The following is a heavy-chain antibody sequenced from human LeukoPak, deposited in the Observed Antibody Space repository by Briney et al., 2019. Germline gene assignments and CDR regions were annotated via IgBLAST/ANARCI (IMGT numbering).Heavy chain of an antibody. CDR2: IYYSGST. V-gene: IGHV4-59*01. J-gene: IGHJ4*02. CDR3: AALRGAIFF. CDR1: GGSISSYY. Sequence: KPSETLSLTCAVSGGSISSYYWTWIRQPPGKGLQWIGYIYYSGSTDYNPSLKRRVTISVDTSKNQFSLKLNSMTAADTAIYYCAALRGAIFFWGQGTLVTVSS. D-gene: IGHD3-9*01.